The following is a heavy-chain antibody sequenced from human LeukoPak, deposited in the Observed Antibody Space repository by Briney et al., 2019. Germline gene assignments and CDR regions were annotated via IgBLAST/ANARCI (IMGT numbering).Heavy chain of an antibody. D-gene: IGHD2-2*01. CDR3: ARGDPCSSTSCYSL. CDR2: ISSSGSTI. Sequence: PGGSLRLSCAASGFTFSDYYMSWIPQAPGKGLEWVSYISSSGSTIYYADSVKSRFTISRDNAKNSLYLQMNSLRAEDTAVYYCARGDPCSSTSCYSLWGRGTLVTASS. CDR1: GFTFSDYY. J-gene: IGHJ2*01. V-gene: IGHV3-11*01.